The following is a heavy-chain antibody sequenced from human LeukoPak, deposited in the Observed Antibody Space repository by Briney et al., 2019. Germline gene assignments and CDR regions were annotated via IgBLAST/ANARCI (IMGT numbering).Heavy chain of an antibody. CDR3: TIDRYYDSSGYYYPFDY. CDR1: GFTLSNAW. J-gene: IGHJ4*02. D-gene: IGHD3-22*01. CDR2: IKSKTDGGTT. V-gene: IGHV3-15*01. Sequence: GSLRLSCAASGFTLSNAWMSWVRQAPGKGLEWVGRIKSKTDGGTTDYAAPVKGRFTISRDDSKNTLYLQMNSLKTEDTAVYYCTIDRYYDSSGYYYPFDYWGQGTLVTVSS.